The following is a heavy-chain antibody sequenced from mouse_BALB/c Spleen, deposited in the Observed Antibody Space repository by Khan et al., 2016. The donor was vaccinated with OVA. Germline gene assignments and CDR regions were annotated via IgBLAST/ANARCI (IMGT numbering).Heavy chain of an antibody. D-gene: IGHD2-12*01. J-gene: IGHJ4*01. CDR2: ISSTGST. CDR3: ARYLYYSDGYALDF. Sequence: EVKLLESGPGLVKPSQSLSLTCTVTGYSISSEYAWNWIRQFPGNKLEWMGYISSTGSTSYNPSLSSLIFITRDTSRKHFFLLLKSVTTDETAKYYGARYLYYSDGYALDFWGRGTSVTVSS. CDR1: GYSISSEYA. V-gene: IGHV3-2*02.